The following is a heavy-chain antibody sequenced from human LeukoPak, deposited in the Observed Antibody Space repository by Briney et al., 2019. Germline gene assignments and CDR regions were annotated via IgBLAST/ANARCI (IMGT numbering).Heavy chain of an antibody. CDR1: GAIFSNHA. J-gene: IGHJ4*02. D-gene: IGHD3-10*01. V-gene: IGHV3-23*01. CDR3: ASTSMVRGVITPFDY. Sequence: PGGSLRLSCAASGAIFSNHAMSWVRQAPGKGLEWVSLISGTGVTTYYAASVKGRFTISRDNSKNTLYLQMNSLRAEDTALYYCASTSMVRGVITPFDYWGQGTLDTVSS. CDR2: ISGTGVTT.